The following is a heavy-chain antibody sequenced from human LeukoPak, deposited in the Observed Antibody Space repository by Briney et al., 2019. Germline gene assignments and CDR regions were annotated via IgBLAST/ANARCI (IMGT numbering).Heavy chain of an antibody. Sequence: PSDTLSLPCTVSGGSISNYYWNWLRQPTGKALECLGYIYYTWSNNYNPPLKSRVPISVNTSKNQFSLKMSSVTAADTVVYYCASSTKWGDYFDYWGEGTLVTVSS. CDR1: GGSISNYY. CDR2: IYYTWSN. V-gene: IGHV4-59*07. D-gene: IGHD1-26*01. CDR3: ASSTKWGDYFDY. J-gene: IGHJ4*02.